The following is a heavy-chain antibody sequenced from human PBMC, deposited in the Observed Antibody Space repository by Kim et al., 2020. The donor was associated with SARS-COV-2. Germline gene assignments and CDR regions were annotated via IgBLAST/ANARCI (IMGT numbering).Heavy chain of an antibody. D-gene: IGHD6-6*01. J-gene: IGHJ5*02. Sequence: ASVKVSCKASGYTFTSYYMHWVRQAPGQGLEWMGIINPSGGSTSYAQKFQGRVTMTRDTSPSTIYMELSSLRSEDTAVYYCARAGAAARIWFDPWGQGTLVTGSS. V-gene: IGHV1-46*01. CDR3: ARAGAAARIWFDP. CDR1: GYTFTSYY. CDR2: INPSGGST.